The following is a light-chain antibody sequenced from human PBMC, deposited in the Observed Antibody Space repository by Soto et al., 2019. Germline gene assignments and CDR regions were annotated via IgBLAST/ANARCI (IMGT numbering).Light chain of an antibody. J-gene: IGKJ1*01. V-gene: IGKV3-20*01. CDR3: QQYGSSPGT. CDR1: QSVSSSY. CDR2: GAS. Sequence: EIVLAQSPGTLSLSPGERATLSCRASQSVSSSYLAWYQHKPGQAPRLLIYGASSRATGIPDRFSGSGSGTDFTLTISRLDPEDFAVYYCQQYGSSPGTFGQGTKVEIK.